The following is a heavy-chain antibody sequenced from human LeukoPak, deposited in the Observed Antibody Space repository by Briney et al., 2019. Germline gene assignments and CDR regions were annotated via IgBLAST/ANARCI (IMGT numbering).Heavy chain of an antibody. CDR1: GGSFSGYY. CDR2: INHSGST. V-gene: IGHV4-34*01. Sequence: PSETLSLTCAVYGGSFSGYYWSWIRQPPGKGLEWIGEINHSGSTNYNPSLKSRVTISVDTSKNQFSLKLSSATAADTAVYYCXXXXXXXPXQYCSSTSCSYYWFDPWGQGTLVTVSS. J-gene: IGHJ5*02. D-gene: IGHD2-2*01. CDR3: XXXXXXXPXQYCSSTSCSYYWFDP.